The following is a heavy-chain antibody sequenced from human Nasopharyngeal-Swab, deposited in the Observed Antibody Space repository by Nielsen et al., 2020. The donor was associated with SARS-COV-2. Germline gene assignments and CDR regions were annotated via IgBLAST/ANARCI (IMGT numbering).Heavy chain of an antibody. J-gene: IGHJ6*03. Sequence: GASLKISCAASGFTFSSYGMHWVRQAPGKGLEWVAVIWYDGSNKYYADSVKGRFTISRDNSKNTLYLQMNSLRAEDTAVYYCARVGSSWYGINYYYYMDVWGKGTTVTVS. CDR3: ARVGSSWYGINYYYYMDV. CDR1: GFTFSSYG. V-gene: IGHV3-33*01. D-gene: IGHD6-13*01. CDR2: IWYDGSNK.